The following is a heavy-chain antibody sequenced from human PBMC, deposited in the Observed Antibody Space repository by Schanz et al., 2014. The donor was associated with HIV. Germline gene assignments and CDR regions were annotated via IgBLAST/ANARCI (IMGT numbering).Heavy chain of an antibody. V-gene: IGHV4-59*01. CDR1: GGSISSYY. D-gene: IGHD3-10*01. CDR2: FYDSGST. Sequence: QVQLQESGPGLVKPSETLSLTCTVSGGSISSYYWSWIRQPPGKGLEWIGYFYDSGSTNYNPSLKSRVTISGDTSKNQFYLKLRSVTATDTAVYYCARVIGGSGSYWPFDYWGQGALVTVSS. J-gene: IGHJ4*02. CDR3: ARVIGGSGSYWPFDY.